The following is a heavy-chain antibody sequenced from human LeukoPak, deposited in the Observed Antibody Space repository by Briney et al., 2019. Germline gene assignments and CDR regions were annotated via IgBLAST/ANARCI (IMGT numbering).Heavy chain of an antibody. J-gene: IGHJ6*03. CDR1: GFTFSSYA. Sequence: GGSLRLSCASSGFTFSSYAMNWVRQAPGRGLEWVSGFSGSGGTTYYADSVKGRFTISRDNSKNTLYLQMNSLRAEDTAVYYCANGNRCTSPNCLGYYYFYMDVWGKGTTVTVSS. CDR3: ANGNRCTSPNCLGYYYFYMDV. D-gene: IGHD2-8*01. V-gene: IGHV3-23*01. CDR2: FSGSGGTT.